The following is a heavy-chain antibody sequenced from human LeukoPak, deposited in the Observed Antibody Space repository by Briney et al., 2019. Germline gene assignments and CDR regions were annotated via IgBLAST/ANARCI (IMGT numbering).Heavy chain of an antibody. CDR3: ARGGGDHAFDV. D-gene: IGHD2-21*02. CDR1: GFTFSPYW. V-gene: IGHV3-74*01. CDR2: IDSDGRST. J-gene: IGHJ3*01. Sequence: PGGSLRLSCAASGFTFSPYWMHWVRQGPGKGLVWVSRIDSDGRSTIYADSVKGRFTISRDNAKNTLYLQIDSLRAEDTAVYYCARGGGDHAFDVWGQGTMVTVSS.